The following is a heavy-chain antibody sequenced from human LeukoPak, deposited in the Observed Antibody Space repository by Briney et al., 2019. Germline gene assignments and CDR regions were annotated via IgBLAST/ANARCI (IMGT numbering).Heavy chain of an antibody. Sequence: KPSETLSLTCTVSGGSINSSNYYWGWIRQPPGKGLEWIGSIYYSGSTYYNPSLKSRVSISVDTSKDQFSLKLGSVTAAGTAVYYCTRHRDSSGWYDFDYWGQGTLVTVSS. CDR2: IYYSGST. J-gene: IGHJ4*02. CDR3: TRHRDSSGWYDFDY. D-gene: IGHD6-19*01. V-gene: IGHV4-39*01. CDR1: GGSINSSNYY.